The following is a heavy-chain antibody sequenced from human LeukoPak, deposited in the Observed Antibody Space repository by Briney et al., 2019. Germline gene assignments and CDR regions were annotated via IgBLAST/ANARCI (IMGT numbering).Heavy chain of an antibody. CDR1: GFTFDDHA. V-gene: IGHV3-43*02. CDR3: AKVDYSADLWSDSYTFYYYYGMDV. CDR2: ISGDGGST. D-gene: IGHD3-3*01. Sequence: GGSLRLSCVASGFTFDDHAMHWVRQVPGKGLEWVSLISGDGGSTHYADFVKGRFTISRDNSKNSLFLQMNSLRFDDTALYYCAKVDYSADLWSDSYTFYYYYGMDVWGQGTTVTVSS. J-gene: IGHJ6*02.